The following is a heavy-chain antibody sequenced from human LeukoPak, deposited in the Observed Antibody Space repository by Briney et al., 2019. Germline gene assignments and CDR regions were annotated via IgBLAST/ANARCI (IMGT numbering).Heavy chain of an antibody. CDR3: ARAHESWFDP. V-gene: IGHV3-30*01. J-gene: IGHJ5*01. CDR2: ISYDGSNK. Sequence: PGRSLRLSCAASGFTFSSYAMHWVRQAPGKGLEWVAVISYDGSNKYYADSVKGRFTISRDNSKNTLYVQMNSLRAEDTAVYYCARAHESWFDPWGQGTLVTVSS. CDR1: GFTFSSYA.